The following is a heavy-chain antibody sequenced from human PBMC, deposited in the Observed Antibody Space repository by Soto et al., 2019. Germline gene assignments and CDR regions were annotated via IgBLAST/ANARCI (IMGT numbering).Heavy chain of an antibody. V-gene: IGHV5-51*01. J-gene: IGHJ5*02. Sequence: PGESLKISCKGSGYSFTSYWIGWVRQMPGKGLEWMGIIYPGDSDTRYSPSFQGQVTISADKSISTAYLQWSSLKASDTAMYYCARQGGSSSLAAGYNWFDPWGQGTLVTVSS. CDR2: IYPGDSDT. D-gene: IGHD6-6*01. CDR3: ARQGGSSSLAAGYNWFDP. CDR1: GYSFTSYW.